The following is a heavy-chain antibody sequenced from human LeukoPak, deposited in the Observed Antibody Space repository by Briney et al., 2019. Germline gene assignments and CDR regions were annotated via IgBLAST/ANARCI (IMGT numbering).Heavy chain of an antibody. CDR3: ARDQLEITMIVLSRYYYYYMDV. CDR1: GFTFSSYS. V-gene: IGHV3-21*01. J-gene: IGHJ6*03. Sequence: KSGGSLRLSCAASGFTFSSYSMNWVRQAPGKGLEWVSSISSSSSYIYYADSVKGRFTISRDNAKNSLYLQMNSLRAEDTAVYYCARDQLEITMIVLSRYYYYYMDVWGKGTTVTVSS. D-gene: IGHD3-22*01. CDR2: ISSSSSYI.